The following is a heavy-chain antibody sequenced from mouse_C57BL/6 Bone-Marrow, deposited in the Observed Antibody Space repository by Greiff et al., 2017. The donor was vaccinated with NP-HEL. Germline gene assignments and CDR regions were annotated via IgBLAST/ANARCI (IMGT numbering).Heavy chain of an antibody. J-gene: IGHJ3*01. CDR1: GYTFTSYW. D-gene: IGHD2-4*01. CDR3: ARRDYDSWFAY. Sequence: VQLQQPGAELVKPGASVKLSCKASGYTFTSYWMQWVKQRPGQGLEWIGEIDPSDSYTNYNQKFKGKATLTVDTSSSTAYMQLSSLTSEDSAVYYCARRDYDSWFAYWGQGTLVTVSA. V-gene: IGHV1-50*01. CDR2: IDPSDSYT.